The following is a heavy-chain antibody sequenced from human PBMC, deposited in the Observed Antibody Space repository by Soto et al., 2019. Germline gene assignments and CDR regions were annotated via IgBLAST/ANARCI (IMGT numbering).Heavy chain of an antibody. CDR1: GFTFNSYT. D-gene: IGHD2-8*02. CDR3: AKARCTGNSCYVPDY. Sequence: GGSLRLSCAASGFTFNSYTMAWVRQAPGKGLEWVSSISGSGSSPSYADSVQGRFIIYRDNSRTTLSLQMNSPRAEDTATYYCAKARCTGNSCYVPDYWGHGSLVTVSS. CDR2: ISGSGSSP. V-gene: IGHV3-23*01. J-gene: IGHJ4*01.